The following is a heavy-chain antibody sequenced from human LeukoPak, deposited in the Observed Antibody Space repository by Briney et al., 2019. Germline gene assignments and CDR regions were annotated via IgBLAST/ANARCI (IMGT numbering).Heavy chain of an antibody. J-gene: IGHJ4*02. CDR2: IYYSGST. CDR3: ARAVVEQQAYYFDY. D-gene: IGHD6-13*01. CDR1: GGSISSSSYY. V-gene: IGHV4-39*07. Sequence: PSETLSLTCTVSGGSISSSSYYWGWIRQPPGKGLEWIGSIYYSGSTYYNPSLKSRVTISVDTSKNQFSLKLSSVTAADTAVYYCARAVVEQQAYYFDYWGQGTLVTVSS.